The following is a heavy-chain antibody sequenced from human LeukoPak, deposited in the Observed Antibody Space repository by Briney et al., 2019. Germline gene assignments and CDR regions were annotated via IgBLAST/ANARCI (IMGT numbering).Heavy chain of an antibody. V-gene: IGHV1-46*01. CDR1: GYTFTSYY. Sequence: ASVKVSCTASGYTFTSYYMHWVRQAPGQGLEWMGIINPSGGSTSYAQKFQGRVTMTRDTSTSTAYMELSSLRSEDTAVYYCARASTYYYDSSTPDYYGMDVWGQGTTVTVSS. CDR3: ARASTYYYDSSTPDYYGMDV. J-gene: IGHJ6*02. D-gene: IGHD3-22*01. CDR2: INPSGGST.